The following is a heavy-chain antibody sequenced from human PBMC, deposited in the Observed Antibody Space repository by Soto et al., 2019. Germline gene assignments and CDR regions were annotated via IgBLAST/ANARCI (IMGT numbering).Heavy chain of an antibody. D-gene: IGHD3-22*01. V-gene: IGHV4-34*01. J-gene: IGHJ4*02. CDR3: ARAIYYDSSGYHPGSGYYFDY. CDR1: GGSFSGYY. Sequence: SETLSLTCAVYGGSFSGYYWSWIRQPPGKGLEWIGEINHSGSTNYNPSLKSRVTISVDTSKNQFSLKLSSVTAADTAVYYCARAIYYDSSGYHPGSGYYFDYWGQGTLVTVSS. CDR2: INHSGST.